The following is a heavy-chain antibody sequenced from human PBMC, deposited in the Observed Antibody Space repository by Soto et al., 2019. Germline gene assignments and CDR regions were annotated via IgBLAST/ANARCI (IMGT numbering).Heavy chain of an antibody. Sequence: QVQLVQSGAEVKEPGASVKVSCKASGYTFTDHHIHWVRQAPGQGLEWMGILKTNSGYARYAQRFQDKITMTRDTSTRTHYLELSSLTSEDTAIYYCARDSNWALELWGQGTLVTVSS. CDR3: ARDSNWALEL. CDR2: LKTNSGYA. D-gene: IGHD6-13*01. CDR1: GYTFTDHH. V-gene: IGHV1-46*01. J-gene: IGHJ4*02.